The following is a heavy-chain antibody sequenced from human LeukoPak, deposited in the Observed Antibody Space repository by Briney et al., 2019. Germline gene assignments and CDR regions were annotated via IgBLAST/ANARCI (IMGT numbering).Heavy chain of an antibody. CDR2: ISSSSSYI. V-gene: IGHV3-21*01. CDR1: GFTFSSYS. Sequence: GGSLRLSCAASGFTFSSYSINWVRQAPGKGLEWVSSISSSSSYIYYADSVKGRFTISRDNAKNSLYLQMNSLRAEDTAVYYCAREPRWGVIILWGQGTLVTVSS. D-gene: IGHD3-10*01. CDR3: AREPRWGVIIL. J-gene: IGHJ4*02.